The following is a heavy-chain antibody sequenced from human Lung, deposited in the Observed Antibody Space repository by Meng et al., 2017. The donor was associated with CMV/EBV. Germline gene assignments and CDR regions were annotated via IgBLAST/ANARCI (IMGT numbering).Heavy chain of an antibody. V-gene: IGHV4-59*11. CDR2: MYYSGIS. J-gene: IGHJ5*02. Sequence: SETLSLXCTVSAASISSHYWSWIRQSPGKGLEWIGYMYYSGISNYNPSLGGRATILLDMSKNQFSLKLTSVTAADTAVYFCARYYCSGSSCYTTNCFDPLRRGXQVTVSS. CDR3: ARYYCSGSSCYTTNCFDP. CDR1: AASISSHY. D-gene: IGHD2-8*02.